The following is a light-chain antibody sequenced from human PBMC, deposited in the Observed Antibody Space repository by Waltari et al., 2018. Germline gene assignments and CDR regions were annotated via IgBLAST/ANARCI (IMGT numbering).Light chain of an antibody. J-gene: IGKJ4*01. CDR2: WAS. Sequence: DILMTQSPDTLAVSLGERATINCRSSQSLLFTSNNKNYLTWYQKKAGQHTRLLLYWASTRESGVPDRLCGGGSGTEVTLSISSLQAQDVAVYYCQQYYNTPRTFGGGTKVDI. V-gene: IGKV4-1*01. CDR1: QSLLFTSNNKNY. CDR3: QQYYNTPRT.